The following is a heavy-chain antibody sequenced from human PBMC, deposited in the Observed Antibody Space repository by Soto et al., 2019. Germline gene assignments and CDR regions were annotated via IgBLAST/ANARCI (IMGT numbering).Heavy chain of an antibody. CDR1: GYTFTSYG. CDR3: ARGSSSGWYDHYYFDY. Sequence: ASVKVSCKASGYTFTSYGISGVRQAPGQGLEWMGWISAYNGNTNYAQKLQGRVTMTTDTSTSTAYMELRSLRSDDTAVYYCARGSSSGWYDHYYFDYWGQGTLVTVSS. D-gene: IGHD6-19*01. V-gene: IGHV1-18*01. J-gene: IGHJ4*02. CDR2: ISAYNGNT.